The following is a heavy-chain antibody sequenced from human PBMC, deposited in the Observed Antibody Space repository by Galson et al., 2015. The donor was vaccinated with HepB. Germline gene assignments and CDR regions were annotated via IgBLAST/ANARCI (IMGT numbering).Heavy chain of an antibody. Sequence: VKVSCKASGYTFSNYGISWVRQAPGQGLEWMGWISTYSDNTNYAQNLQGRVAMITDTSTNTAYMELRSLRSDDTAVYHCARARYSTSPPDYWGQGTLVTVSS. CDR1: GYTFSNYG. CDR2: ISTYSDNT. J-gene: IGHJ4*02. CDR3: ARARYSTSPPDY. D-gene: IGHD5-12*01. V-gene: IGHV1-18*01.